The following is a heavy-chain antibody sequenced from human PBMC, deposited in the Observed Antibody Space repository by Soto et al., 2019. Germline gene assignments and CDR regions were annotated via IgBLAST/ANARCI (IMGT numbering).Heavy chain of an antibody. J-gene: IGHJ4*02. CDR3: ASSGYSINWYSFDY. D-gene: IGHD6-13*01. V-gene: IGHV3-7*03. Sequence: EVQLVESGGGLVQPGGSLRLSCAASGFTVSSYWMSWVRQAPGKGLEWVANIKQDGSEKYYVDSVTGRFTISRDNAKNSLYLQMNSLRAEDTAVYYCASSGYSINWYSFDYWGQGTLVTVSS. CDR2: IKQDGSEK. CDR1: GFTVSSYW.